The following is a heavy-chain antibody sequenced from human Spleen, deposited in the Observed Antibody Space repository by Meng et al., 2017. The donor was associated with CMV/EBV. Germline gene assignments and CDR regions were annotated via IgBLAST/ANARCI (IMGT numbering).Heavy chain of an antibody. CDR3: ARVARDIVVVPAATLKYWYFDL. CDR2: IIPIFGTA. D-gene: IGHD2-2*01. Sequence: GVNGVRQAPGKGLEWMGGIIPIFGTANYAQKFRGRVTITTDESTSTAYMELRSLRSDDTAVYYCARVARDIVVVPAATLKYWYFDLWGRGTLVTVSS. J-gene: IGHJ2*01. CDR1: G. V-gene: IGHV1-69*05.